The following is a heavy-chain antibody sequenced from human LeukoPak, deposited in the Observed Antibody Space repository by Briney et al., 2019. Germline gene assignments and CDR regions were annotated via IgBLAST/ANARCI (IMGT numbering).Heavy chain of an antibody. CDR3: ARDLIIWGASLLGAFDI. V-gene: IGHV3-7*01. D-gene: IGHD3-16*01. Sequence: QTGGSLRLSCAASGFNFSSYWMNWVRQAPGKGLEWVANIKQDGGEKYYVDSVKDRFTISRDNAKKSVILQMNSLRVEDTAVYYCARDLIIWGASLLGAFDIWGQGTMVTVSS. CDR2: IKQDGGEK. J-gene: IGHJ3*02. CDR1: GFNFSSYW.